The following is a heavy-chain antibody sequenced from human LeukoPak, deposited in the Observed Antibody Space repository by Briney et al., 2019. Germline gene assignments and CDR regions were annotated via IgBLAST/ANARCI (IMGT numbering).Heavy chain of an antibody. CDR2: IYYSGST. J-gene: IGHJ4*02. CDR1: GGSISSSSYY. D-gene: IGHD3-9*01. V-gene: IGHV4-39*07. Sequence: SETLSLTCTVSGGSISSSSYYWGWIRQPPGKGLEWIGSIYYSGSTYYNPSLKSRVNISVDTSKNQFSLKLSSVTAADTAVYYCATAHYDILTGFGYYFDYWGQGTLVTVSS. CDR3: ATAHYDILTGFGYYFDY.